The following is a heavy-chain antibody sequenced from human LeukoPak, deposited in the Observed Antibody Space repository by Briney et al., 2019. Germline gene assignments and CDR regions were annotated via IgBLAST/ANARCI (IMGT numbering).Heavy chain of an antibody. V-gene: IGHV4-61*02. D-gene: IGHD3-16*01. CDR1: GGSISSGSYY. Sequence: PSETLSLTCTVSGGSISSGSYYWSWIRQPAGKGLEWIGRIYTSGSTNYNPSLKSRVTISVDTSKNQFSLKLSSVTAADTAVYYCGGGDFGGGGGSSAFDIWGQGTMVTVSS. CDR3: GGGDFGGGGGSSAFDI. CDR2: IYTSGST. J-gene: IGHJ3*02.